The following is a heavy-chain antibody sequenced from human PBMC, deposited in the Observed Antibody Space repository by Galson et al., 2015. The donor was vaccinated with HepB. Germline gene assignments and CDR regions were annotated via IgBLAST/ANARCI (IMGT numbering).Heavy chain of an antibody. D-gene: IGHD6-19*01. Sequence: SVKVSCKVSGYTLTELSMHWVRQAPGKGLEWMGGFDPEDGETIYAQKFQGRVTMNEDTSTDTAYMELSSLRSEDTAVYYCATSGYSSCRTADFDYWGQGTLVTVSS. V-gene: IGHV1-24*01. J-gene: IGHJ4*02. CDR1: GYTLTELS. CDR3: ATSGYSSCRTADFDY. CDR2: FDPEDGET.